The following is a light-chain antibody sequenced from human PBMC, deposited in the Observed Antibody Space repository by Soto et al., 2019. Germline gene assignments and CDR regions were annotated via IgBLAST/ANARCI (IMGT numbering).Light chain of an antibody. CDR1: QSISSY. V-gene: IGKV1-39*01. J-gene: IGKJ1*01. Sequence: DIQMTQSPSSLSASVGDRVTITCRASQSISSYLNWYQQKPGKAPKLLIYAASSLQSGVPSRFSGSGSGTDFTRTIISLQPEDFATYYCQQRYSTPPATFGQGTKVEIK. CDR2: AAS. CDR3: QQRYSTPPAT.